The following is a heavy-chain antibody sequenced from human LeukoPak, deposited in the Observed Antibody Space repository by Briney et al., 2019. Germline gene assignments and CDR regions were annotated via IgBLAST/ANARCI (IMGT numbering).Heavy chain of an antibody. D-gene: IGHD6-19*01. J-gene: IGHJ4*02. V-gene: IGHV3-23*01. CDR1: GFTFNNYA. CDR3: ARLTVTSGWYEEY. Sequence: GGSLRLSCAASGFTFNNYAMTWVRQAPGKGLEWVSTFSDSDGYTYYRDSVKGRYTICGDHSKATLYQQMNSLRAEDTALYYGARLTVTSGWYEEYWGRGTLVSVSS. CDR2: FSDSDGYT.